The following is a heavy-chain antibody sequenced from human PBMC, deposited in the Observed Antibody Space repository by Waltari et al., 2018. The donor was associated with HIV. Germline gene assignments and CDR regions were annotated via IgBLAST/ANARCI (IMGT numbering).Heavy chain of an antibody. CDR3: ARLPYSTSRFDY. CDR1: GYSISSGYY. V-gene: IGHV4-38-2*01. Sequence: QVQLQESGPGLVKPSETLSPPCPGSGYSISSGYYWGWIRQPPGKGLEWIGSFWRTGSTYYNPSLKSRVTISGDTSKNQFSLNLTSVTAADTAVYFCARLPYSTSRFDYWGQGTLVTVSS. CDR2: FWRTGST. D-gene: IGHD6-6*01. J-gene: IGHJ4*02.